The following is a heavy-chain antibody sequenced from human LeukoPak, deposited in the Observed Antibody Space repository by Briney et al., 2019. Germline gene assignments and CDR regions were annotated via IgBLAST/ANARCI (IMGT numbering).Heavy chain of an antibody. CDR1: GGSFSGYY. J-gene: IGHJ6*03. CDR2: IDHSGST. V-gene: IGHV4-34*01. CDR3: ARGSITMVRGVKSVYYYYMDV. D-gene: IGHD3-10*01. Sequence: SETLSLTCAVYGGSFSGYYWSWIRQPPGKGLEWIGEIDHSGSTNYNPSLKSRVTISVDTSKNQFSLKLSSVTAADTAVYYCARGSITMVRGVKSVYYYYMDVWGKGTTVTISS.